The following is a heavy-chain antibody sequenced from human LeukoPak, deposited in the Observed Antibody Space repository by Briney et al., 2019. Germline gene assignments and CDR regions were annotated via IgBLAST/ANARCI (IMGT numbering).Heavy chain of an antibody. V-gene: IGHV4-59*01. CDR1: GGSISSYY. Sequence: PSETLSLTCTVSGGSISSYYWSWIRQPPGKGLEWIGYIYYSGSTNYNPSLKSRVTISVDTSKNQFSLKLSSVTAADTAVYYCARDVGYFDTPYFDYWGQGTLVTVSS. CDR3: ARDVGYFDTPYFDY. D-gene: IGHD3-9*01. CDR2: IYYSGST. J-gene: IGHJ4*02.